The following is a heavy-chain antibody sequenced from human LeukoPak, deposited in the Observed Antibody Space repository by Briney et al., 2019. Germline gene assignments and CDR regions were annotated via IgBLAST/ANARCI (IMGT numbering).Heavy chain of an antibody. CDR3: AKVGYSSGWYGEYYFDY. J-gene: IGHJ4*02. V-gene: IGHV3-23*01. D-gene: IGHD6-19*01. CDR1: GFTFSSYA. CDR2: ISGSGGST. Sequence: GGSLRLSCAASGFTFSSYAMSWVRQAPGKGLEWVSAISGSGGSTYYADSVKGRFTISRENSKNTLYLQMNSLRAEDTAVYYCAKVGYSSGWYGEYYFDYWGQGTLVTVSS.